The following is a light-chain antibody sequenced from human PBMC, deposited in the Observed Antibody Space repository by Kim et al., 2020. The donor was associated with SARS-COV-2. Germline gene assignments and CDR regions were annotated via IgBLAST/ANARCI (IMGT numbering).Light chain of an antibody. Sequence: SASVGDRVTISCQASQDISNHLKWYQQKPGKAPKLLIYDGSILEAGVPSRFSGSGSGTDFTFSIRSLQPEDIATYYCQQYDNFPRTFGGGTKVEI. CDR1: QDISNH. J-gene: IGKJ4*01. V-gene: IGKV1-33*01. CDR3: QQYDNFPRT. CDR2: DGS.